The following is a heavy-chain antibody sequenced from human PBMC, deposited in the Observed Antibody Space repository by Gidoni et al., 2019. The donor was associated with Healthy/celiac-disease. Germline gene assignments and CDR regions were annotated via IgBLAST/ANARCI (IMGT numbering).Heavy chain of an antibody. V-gene: IGHV4-59*01. CDR3: ARAVHSGGFDP. CDR1: GGSISSYY. CDR2: IYYSGST. Sequence: QVQLQESGPGLVKPSETLSLTCTVSGGSISSYYWSWIRQPPGKGLEWIGYIYYSGSTNYNPSLKSRVTISVDTSKNQFSLKLSSVTAADTAVYYCARAVHSGGFDPWGQGTLVTVSS. J-gene: IGHJ5*02. D-gene: IGHD3-10*01.